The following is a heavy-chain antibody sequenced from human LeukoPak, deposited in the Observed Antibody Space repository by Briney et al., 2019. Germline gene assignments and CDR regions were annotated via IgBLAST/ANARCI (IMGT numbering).Heavy chain of an antibody. D-gene: IGHD4-23*01. CDR3: AGVKAGLLVDY. CDR1: GFTFSTYA. V-gene: IGHV3-23*01. J-gene: IGHJ4*02. CDR2: ISGSGGST. Sequence: PGGSLRLSCVTSGFTFSTYAMSWVRQAPGKGLEWVSAISGSGGSTYYADSVKGRFTISRDNSKNTLYLQMNSLRAEDTAVYYCAGVKAGLLVDYWGQGTLVTVSS.